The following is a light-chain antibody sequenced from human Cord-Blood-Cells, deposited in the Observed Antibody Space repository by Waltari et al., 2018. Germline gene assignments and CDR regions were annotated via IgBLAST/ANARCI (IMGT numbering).Light chain of an antibody. Sequence: QSVLTQPPSVSEAPRQRVTISCSGSSSNIGTNAVNWYQQLPGKAPKLLIYYEDLLPSGVSDRFSGSKSGTSASLAISGLQSEDEADYYCAAWDDSLNGWVFGGGTKLTVL. J-gene: IGLJ3*02. CDR2: YED. CDR1: SSNIGTNA. CDR3: AAWDDSLNGWV. V-gene: IGLV1-36*01.